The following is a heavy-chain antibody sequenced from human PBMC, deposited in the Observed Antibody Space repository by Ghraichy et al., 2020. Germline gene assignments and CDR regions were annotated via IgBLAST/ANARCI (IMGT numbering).Heavy chain of an antibody. CDR2: IYYSGST. D-gene: IGHD1-1*01. V-gene: IGHV4-59*01. Sequence: SETLSLTCTVSGGSISSYYWSWIRQPPGKGLEWIGYIYYSGSTNYNPSLKSRVTISVDTSKNQFSLKLSSVTAADTAVYYCARGRRNDSLFDYWGQGTLVTVSS. CDR1: GGSISSYY. CDR3: ARGRRNDSLFDY. J-gene: IGHJ4*02.